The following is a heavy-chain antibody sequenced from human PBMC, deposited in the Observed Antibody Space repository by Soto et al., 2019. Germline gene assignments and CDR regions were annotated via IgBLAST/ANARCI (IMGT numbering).Heavy chain of an antibody. CDR2: VYWDDDK. CDR3: AHRPITFMASWFDP. D-gene: IGHD3-16*01. CDR1: GFSLSTSGVA. V-gene: IGHV2-5*02. J-gene: IGHJ5*02. Sequence: QITLKESGPTLVKPAQTLTLTCTFSGFSLSTSGVAVGWLRQPPGKALEWLALVYWDDDKSYSPSLESRLTITKDTSKIQVVLTMTNMDPVDTATYYCAHRPITFMASWFDPWGQGILATVSS.